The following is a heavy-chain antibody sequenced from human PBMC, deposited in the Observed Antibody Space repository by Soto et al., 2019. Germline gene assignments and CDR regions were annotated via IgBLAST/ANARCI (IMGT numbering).Heavy chain of an antibody. J-gene: IGHJ6*02. CDR1: GYSFTSYW. Sequence: PGESLKISCKGSGYSFTSYWIAWVRQMPGKGLEWMGISYPGNSDTRYSPSFQGQVTISADKSISTAYLQWSTLKAADTAIYDGARLKSAATGMYVWGQGTTVTVSS. V-gene: IGHV5-51*01. D-gene: IGHD6-13*01. CDR2: SYPGNSDT. CDR3: ARLKSAATGMYV.